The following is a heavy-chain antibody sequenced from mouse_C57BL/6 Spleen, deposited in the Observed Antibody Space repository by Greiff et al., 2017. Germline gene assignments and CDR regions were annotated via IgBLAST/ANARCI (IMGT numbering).Heavy chain of an antibody. V-gene: IGHV1-53*01. D-gene: IGHD2-4*01. Sequence: VQLQQPGTELVKPGASVKLSCKASGYTFTSYWMHWVKQRPGQGLEWIGNINPSNGGTNYNEKFKSKATLTVDKSSSTAYMQLSSLTSEDSAVYYWARSVYYDYDGYFDVWGTGTTVTVSS. CDR1: GYTFTSYW. J-gene: IGHJ1*03. CDR2: INPSNGGT. CDR3: ARSVYYDYDGYFDV.